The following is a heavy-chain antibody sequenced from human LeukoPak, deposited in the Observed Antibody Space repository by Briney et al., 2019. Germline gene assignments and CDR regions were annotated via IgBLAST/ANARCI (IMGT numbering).Heavy chain of an antibody. CDR1: GYSISSGYY. Sequence: PSETLSLTCTVSGYSISSGYYWGWIQQPPGKGLEWIGSIYHSGSTYYNPSLKSRVTISVDTSKNQFSLKLSSVTAADTAVYYCARGVSGNWFDPWGQGTLVTVSS. D-gene: IGHD3-10*01. J-gene: IGHJ5*02. CDR3: ARGVSGNWFDP. CDR2: IYHSGST. V-gene: IGHV4-38-2*02.